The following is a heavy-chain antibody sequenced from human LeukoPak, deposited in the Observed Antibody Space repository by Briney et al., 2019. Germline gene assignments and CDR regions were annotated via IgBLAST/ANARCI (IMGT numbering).Heavy chain of an antibody. CDR2: ISEDGSIT. J-gene: IGHJ4*02. V-gene: IGHV3-74*03. CDR1: GVIFSRDW. D-gene: IGHD5/OR15-5a*01. CDR3: VRRYYEYNVYDRHFDF. Sequence: GGSLRLSCAASGVIFSRDWMQWVRQAAGKGLVWGSRISEDGSITTYADSVQGRLTISRDNAKSTVFLQMNSPRVEDTAVYFCVRRYYEYNVYDRHFDFWGQGILVTVSS.